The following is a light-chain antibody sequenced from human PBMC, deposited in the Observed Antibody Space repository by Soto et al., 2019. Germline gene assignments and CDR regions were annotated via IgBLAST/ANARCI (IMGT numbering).Light chain of an antibody. Sequence: EIVMTQSPATLSVSPGERATLSCRASQSVSSNLAWYQQKPGQAPRLLIYGASTRATGIPARFSGSGSGTEFTLTISSLQSEDFAVDYCQQYNNWPPLTGGGGTKVEIK. J-gene: IGKJ4*01. CDR1: QSVSSN. CDR3: QQYNNWPPLT. V-gene: IGKV3-15*01. CDR2: GAS.